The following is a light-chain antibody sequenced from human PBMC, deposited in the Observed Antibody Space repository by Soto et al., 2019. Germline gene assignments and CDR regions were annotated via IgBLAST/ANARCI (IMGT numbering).Light chain of an antibody. J-gene: IGKJ3*01. CDR1: QSVDKH. CDR3: QQNGRSPT. V-gene: IGKV3-20*01. CDR2: DAV. Sequence: IVMTQSPDSLAVSLGERATINCRASQSVDKHLHWYQQKPGQAPRLLIHDAVSRATGIPDRFSGSGSGTEFTLTISRLEPEDCGVYYCQQNGRSPTFGPGTKVDI.